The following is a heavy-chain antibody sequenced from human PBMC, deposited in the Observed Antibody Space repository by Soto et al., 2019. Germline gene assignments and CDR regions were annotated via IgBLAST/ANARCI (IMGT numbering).Heavy chain of an antibody. CDR1: GGIFSNSA. J-gene: IGHJ4*02. Sequence: QVQLVQSGAEVRKPGSSVKVSCKASGGIFSNSAISWVRQAPGQGREWMGGIIPLYGTPNYAQKFQGRVTITADESTSTAYMELSSLRSDDTAVFYCARLCGGSCFDYWGQGTLVTVSS. CDR2: IIPLYGTP. CDR3: ARLCGGSCFDY. V-gene: IGHV1-69*12. D-gene: IGHD2-15*01.